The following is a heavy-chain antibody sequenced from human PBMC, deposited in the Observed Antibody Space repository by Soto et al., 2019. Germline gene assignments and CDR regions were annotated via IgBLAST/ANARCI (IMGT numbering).Heavy chain of an antibody. CDR3: ARGNHRWLQLWYFDL. V-gene: IGHV1-69*12. J-gene: IGHJ2*01. CDR2: IIPVFGTV. D-gene: IGHD5-12*01. Sequence: QVQLVQSGAEVKKPGSSVKVPCKASGGTFSNYPISWVRQAPGQGLEWMGGIIPVFGTVNYAQKFQGRVTITADESTSTVDMELSSLRFEDTAVYYCARGNHRWLQLWYFDLWGRGTLVTVSS. CDR1: GGTFSNYP.